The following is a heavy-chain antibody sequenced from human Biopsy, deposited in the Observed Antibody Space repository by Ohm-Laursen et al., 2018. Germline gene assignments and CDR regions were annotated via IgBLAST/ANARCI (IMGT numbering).Heavy chain of an antibody. CDR1: GGSVSSGSCY. Sequence: SQTLSLTCSVSGGSVSSGSCYWSWIRQPPGKGLEWIGYIYYSGSTNYNPSLKSRVTISVDTSRNQFSLKLSSVTAADTAVYYCAGRPWPNAFDIWGQGTMVTVSS. J-gene: IGHJ3*02. D-gene: IGHD5-12*01. CDR3: AGRPWPNAFDI. CDR2: IYYSGST. V-gene: IGHV4-61*01.